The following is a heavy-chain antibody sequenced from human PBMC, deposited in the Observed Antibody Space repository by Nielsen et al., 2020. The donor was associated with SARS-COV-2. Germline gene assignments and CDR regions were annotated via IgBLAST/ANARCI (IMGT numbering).Heavy chain of an antibody. D-gene: IGHD5-24*01. V-gene: IGHV4-34*09. Sequence: WIRQPPGKGLEWIGEINHSGSTNYNPSLKSRVTISVDTSKNQFSLKLSSVTAADTAVYYCARVEMATIVPDFYYYYGMDVWGQGTTVTVSS. J-gene: IGHJ6*02. CDR2: INHSGST. CDR3: ARVEMATIVPDFYYYYGMDV.